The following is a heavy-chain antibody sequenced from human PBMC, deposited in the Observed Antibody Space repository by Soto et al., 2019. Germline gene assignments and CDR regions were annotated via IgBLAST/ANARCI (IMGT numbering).Heavy chain of an antibody. CDR2: INHSGST. V-gene: IGHV4-34*01. D-gene: IGHD3-3*01. Sequence: SETLSLTCAVYGGSSSGYYWNWIRQPPGKGLEWIGEINHSGSTNYNPSLKSRVTISVDTSKNQFSLKLSSVTAADTAVYYCARVRFLEWLLSHYYGMDVWGQGTTVTVSS. J-gene: IGHJ6*02. CDR3: ARVRFLEWLLSHYYGMDV. CDR1: GGSSSGYY.